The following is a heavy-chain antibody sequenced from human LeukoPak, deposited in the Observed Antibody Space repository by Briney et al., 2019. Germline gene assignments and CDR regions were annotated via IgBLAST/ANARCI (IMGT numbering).Heavy chain of an antibody. CDR1: GYTFSRYA. CDR2: ISSNGGST. J-gene: IGHJ4*02. Sequence: GGSLRLSCAASGYTFSRYAMHWVRQAPGKGLEYVSDISSNGGSTYYANSVKGRFTISRDNSKNTLYLQMGSLRPEDMAVYYCARGWYPPPTEIYFDYWGQGTLVTVSS. CDR3: ARGWYPPPTEIYFDY. V-gene: IGHV3-64*01. D-gene: IGHD6-13*01.